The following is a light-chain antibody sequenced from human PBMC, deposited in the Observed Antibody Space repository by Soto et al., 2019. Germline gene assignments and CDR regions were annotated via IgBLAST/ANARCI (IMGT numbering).Light chain of an antibody. V-gene: IGKV3-11*01. CDR3: QVRTDWPPFMYS. Sequence: EIVLTQSPATLSLSPGERATLSCRASQSVDTFLAWYQQKPGRTPRLLIYDTSNRATGIPPRFSGTGSGPDFPLTISRLEPEDFAVYYCQVRTDWPPFMYSFGQGTKLEVK. J-gene: IGKJ2*01. CDR2: DTS. CDR1: QSVDTF.